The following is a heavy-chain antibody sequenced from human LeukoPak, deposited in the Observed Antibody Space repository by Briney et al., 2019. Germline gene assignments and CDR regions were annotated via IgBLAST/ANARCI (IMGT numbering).Heavy chain of an antibody. Sequence: GGSLRLSCAASGFTFSSYAMSWVRQAPGKGLEWVSAISGSGGSTYYADSVKGRFTISRDNSKNTLYLQMNSLRAEDTAVYYCARHSITVIVVVTPGPYFDYWGQGTLVTVSS. CDR3: ARHSITVIVVVTPGPYFDY. J-gene: IGHJ4*02. CDR2: ISGSGGST. D-gene: IGHD3-22*01. CDR1: GFTFSSYA. V-gene: IGHV3-23*01.